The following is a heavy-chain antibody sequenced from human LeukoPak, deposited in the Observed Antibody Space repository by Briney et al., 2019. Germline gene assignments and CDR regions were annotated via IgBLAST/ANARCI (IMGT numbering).Heavy chain of an antibody. CDR1: GYTFTRYY. D-gene: IGHD5-24*01. V-gene: IGHV1-46*01. CDR3: ARESLEMATNAFDI. J-gene: IGHJ3*02. CDR2: INPPSGTT. Sequence: GASVKVSCKASGYTFTRYYIHRVRQAPGQGLEWMGTINPPSGTTTYAQKFQGRVTLTRDTATSTVYMELSSLRSEDTAFYYCARESLEMATNAFDIWGQGTMVTVSS.